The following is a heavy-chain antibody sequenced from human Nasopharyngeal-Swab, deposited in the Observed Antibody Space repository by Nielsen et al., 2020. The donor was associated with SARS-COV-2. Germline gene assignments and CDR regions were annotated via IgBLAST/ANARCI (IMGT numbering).Heavy chain of an antibody. Sequence: SETLSLTCTVSGGSISSSSYYWSWIRQPAGKGLEWIGRIYTSGSTNYNPSLKSRVTMSVDTSKNQFSLKLSSVTAADTAVYYCARDSSGWYEDAFDIWGQGTMVTVSS. CDR2: IYTSGST. J-gene: IGHJ3*02. CDR3: ARDSSGWYEDAFDI. D-gene: IGHD6-19*01. CDR1: GGSISSSSYY. V-gene: IGHV4-61*02.